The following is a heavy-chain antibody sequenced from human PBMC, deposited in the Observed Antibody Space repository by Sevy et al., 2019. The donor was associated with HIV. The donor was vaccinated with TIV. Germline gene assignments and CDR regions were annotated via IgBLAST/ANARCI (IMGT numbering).Heavy chain of an antibody. CDR3: AREGCSKPHDY. J-gene: IGHJ4*02. CDR1: GFNFNIYS. Sequence: GGSLRLSCVASGFNFNIYSFSWVRQTPGKGLEWVSTLSFGCGKINYADSVQGRFTISRDESKNTLYLEMNSLRVEDTAIYYCAREGCSKPHDYWGQGTLVTVSS. D-gene: IGHD3-10*02. V-gene: IGHV3-23*01. CDR2: LSFGCGKI.